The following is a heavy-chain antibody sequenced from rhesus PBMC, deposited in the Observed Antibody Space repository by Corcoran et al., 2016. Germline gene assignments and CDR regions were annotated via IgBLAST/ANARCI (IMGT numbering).Heavy chain of an antibody. V-gene: IGHV4S14*01. J-gene: IGHJ4*01. CDR1: GGSISGYYY. CDR3: ACLSSWSPDY. Sequence: QVQLQESGPGLVKPSETLSLTCAVSGGSISGYYYWSWIRQPPGKGLEWIGRIYGSGGSNYLTPSLKSRVTLSGDTSKNQFSLKLSSVTAADTAVYYCACLSSWSPDYWGQGVLVTVSS. CDR2: IYGSGGSN. D-gene: IGHD6-13*01.